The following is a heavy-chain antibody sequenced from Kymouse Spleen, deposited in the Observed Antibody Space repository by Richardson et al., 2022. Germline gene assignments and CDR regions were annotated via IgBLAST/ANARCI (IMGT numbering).Heavy chain of an antibody. Sequence: EVQLVESGGGLVKPGGSLRLSCAASGFTFSSYSMNWVRQAPGKGLEWVSSISSSSSYIYYADSVKGRFTISRDNAKNSLYLQMNSLRAEDTAVYYCARSSSSGGNWFDPWGQGTLVTVSS. CDR2: ISSSSSYI. CDR1: GFTFSSYS. D-gene: IGHD6-6*01. CDR3: ARSSSSGGNWFDP. V-gene: IGHV3-21*03. J-gene: IGHJ5*02.